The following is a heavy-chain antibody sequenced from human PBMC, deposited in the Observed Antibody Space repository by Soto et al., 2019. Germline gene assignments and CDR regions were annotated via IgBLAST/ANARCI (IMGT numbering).Heavy chain of an antibody. CDR3: ARDKDYYYGMDV. CDR2: RHHSGST. J-gene: IGHJ6*04. CDR1: GGSISGYY. Sequence: PSETLSLTCSVSGGSISGYYWSWIRQPPGKGLEWVGYRHHSGSTNYNASLKSRVTISLDTSRNQFSLKLSSVTAADTAVYYCARDKDYYYGMDVWGKGTTVT. V-gene: IGHV4-59*01.